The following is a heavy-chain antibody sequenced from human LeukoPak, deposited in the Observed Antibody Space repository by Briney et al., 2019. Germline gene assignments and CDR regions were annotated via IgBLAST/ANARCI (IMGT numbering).Heavy chain of an antibody. CDR1: GYTFTGYY. J-gene: IGHJ4*02. D-gene: IGHD6-13*01. CDR2: INPNSGST. Sequence: GASVKVSCKASGYTFTGYYMHWVRQAPGQGLEWMGRINPNSGSTNYAQKFQGRVTMTRDTSISTAYMELSRLRSDDTAVYYCARMLGAGTVLVYWGQGTLVTVSS. CDR3: ARMLGAGTVLVY. V-gene: IGHV1-2*06.